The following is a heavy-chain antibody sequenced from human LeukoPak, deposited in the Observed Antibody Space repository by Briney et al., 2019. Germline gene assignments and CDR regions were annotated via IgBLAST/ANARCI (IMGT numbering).Heavy chain of an antibody. CDR2: IYYSGST. CDR1: GGSISSYY. CDR3: ASDMVRGVMVHAFDI. Sequence: SETLSLTCSVSGGSISSYYWSWIRQPPGKGLEWIGYIYYSGSTYYNPSLKSRVTISVDTSKNQFSLKLSSVTAADTAVYYCASDMVRGVMVHAFDIWGQGTMVTVSS. J-gene: IGHJ3*02. D-gene: IGHD3-10*01. V-gene: IGHV4-59*08.